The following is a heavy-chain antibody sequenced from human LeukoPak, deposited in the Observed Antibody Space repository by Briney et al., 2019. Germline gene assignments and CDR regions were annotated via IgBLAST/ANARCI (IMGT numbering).Heavy chain of an antibody. CDR3: AHVVVAVNFDY. CDR2: IYWNDDK. CDR1: GFSLSTSGVG. J-gene: IGHJ4*02. Sequence: SGPTLLKPTQTLTLTCTFSGFSLSTSGVGVGWIRQPPGKALEWLALIYWNDDKRYSPSLKSRLTITKDTSKNQVVLTMTNMDPVDTATYYCAHVVVAVNFDYWGQGTLVTVSS. V-gene: IGHV2-5*01. D-gene: IGHD2-15*01.